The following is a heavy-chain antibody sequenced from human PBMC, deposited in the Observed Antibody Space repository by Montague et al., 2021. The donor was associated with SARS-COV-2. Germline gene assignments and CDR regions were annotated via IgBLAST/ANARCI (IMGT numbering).Heavy chain of an antibody. V-gene: IGHV2-70*01. J-gene: IGHJ6*02. D-gene: IGHD3-9*01. CDR3: ARMPYDILTGSGYYGMDV. CDR1: GFSPSTSGMC. CDR2: IDWDDDK. Sequence: PALVKPTQTLTLTCTFSGFSPSTSGMCVSWIRQPPGKALEWLAPIDWDDDKYYSTSLKTRLTISKDTSNNQVVLTMTNMDPVDTATYYCARMPYDILTGSGYYGMDVWGQGTTVTVSS.